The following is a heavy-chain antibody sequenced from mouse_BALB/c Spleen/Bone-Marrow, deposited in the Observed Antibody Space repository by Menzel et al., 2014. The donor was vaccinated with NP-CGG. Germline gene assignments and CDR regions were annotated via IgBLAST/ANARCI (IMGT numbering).Heavy chain of an antibody. D-gene: IGHD1-1*01. CDR3: TRFITTGAMDY. J-gene: IGHJ4*01. CDR1: GFSLSRYS. CDR2: IWGGGST. V-gene: IGHV2-6-4*01. Sequence: VQGVESGPGQVAPSQSLSITCTVSGFSLSRYSVHWVRQPPGKGLEWLGVIWGGGSTDYNLGLKSRLSISKDNSKSQVFLKMNSLRTDDTAMYYCTRFITTGAMDYWGQGTSVTVSS.